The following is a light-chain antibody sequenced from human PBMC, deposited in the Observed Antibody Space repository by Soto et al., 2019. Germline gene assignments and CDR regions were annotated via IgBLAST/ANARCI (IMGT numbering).Light chain of an antibody. J-gene: IGLJ1*01. V-gene: IGLV2-23*01. CDR3: CSYAGSSIYV. CDR2: EGS. Sequence: SALTQPASVSGSPGQSITISCTGTSSDVGSYNLVSWYQQHPGKAPKLMIYEGSKRPSGVSNRSSGSKSGNTASLTISGLQAEDEADYYCCSYAGSSIYVFGTGTKVTVL. CDR1: SSDVGSYNL.